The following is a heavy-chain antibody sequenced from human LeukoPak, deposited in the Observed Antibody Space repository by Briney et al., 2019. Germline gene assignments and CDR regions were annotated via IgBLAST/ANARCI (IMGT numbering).Heavy chain of an antibody. CDR2: LYHSGST. CDR1: GYSISSGYY. D-gene: IGHD3-10*01. V-gene: IGHV4-38-2*02. CDR3: ARGRNDYGSGSYYQIYPFDY. Sequence: PSETLSLTCTVSGYSISSGYYWGWIRQPPGKGLEWIGSLYHSGSTYYNPSLKSRVTISVDTSKNQFSLKLSSVTAADTAVYYCARGRNDYGSGSYYQIYPFDYWGQGTLVTVSS. J-gene: IGHJ4*02.